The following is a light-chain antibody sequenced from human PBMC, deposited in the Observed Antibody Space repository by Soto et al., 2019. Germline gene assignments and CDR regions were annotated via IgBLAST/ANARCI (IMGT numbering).Light chain of an antibody. CDR1: QSLLYSTNNTNY. CDR3: QQCYSVSYT. V-gene: IGKV4-1*01. Sequence: DTVMTQSPESLAVSLGERATINCKSSQSLLYSTNNTNYLNWYQKKPGQPPKLLIYWASTRESGVPDRFSGSGSRRDFTLSISSLQAEDVAVYYCQQCYSVSYTFGQGTKLDI. J-gene: IGKJ2*01. CDR2: WAS.